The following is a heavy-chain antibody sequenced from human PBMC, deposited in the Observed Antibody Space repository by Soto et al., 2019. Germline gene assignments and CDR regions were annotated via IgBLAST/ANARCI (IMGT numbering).Heavy chain of an antibody. CDR1: GFTFSSYG. CDR3: AKDRAVGSLERTTGAREPWSPSPQVSGRTGPSRDYDSSGYYSGDAFDI. D-gene: IGHD3-22*01. Sequence: GGSLRLSCAASGFTFSSYGMHWVRQAPGKGLEWVAVISYDGSNKYYADSVKGRFTISRDNSKNTLYLQMNSLRAEDTAVYYCAKDRAVGSLERTTGAREPWSPSPQVSGRTGPSRDYDSSGYYSGDAFDIWGQGTMVNVS. J-gene: IGHJ3*02. V-gene: IGHV3-30*18. CDR2: ISYDGSNK.